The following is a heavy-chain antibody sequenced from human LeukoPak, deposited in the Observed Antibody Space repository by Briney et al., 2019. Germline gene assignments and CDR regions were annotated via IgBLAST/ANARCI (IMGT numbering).Heavy chain of an antibody. D-gene: IGHD6-19*01. V-gene: IGHV3-23*01. CDR1: GFTFSSYA. Sequence: GGSLRLPCAASGFTFSSYAMSWVRQAPGKGLEWVSGISGNGVNTYYADSVKGRFTISRDNSKNTLYLQMNSLRAEDTAVYYCAKDRGSGWYRLDFRGQGTLVTVSS. CDR2: ISGNGVNT. J-gene: IGHJ4*02. CDR3: AKDRGSGWYRLDF.